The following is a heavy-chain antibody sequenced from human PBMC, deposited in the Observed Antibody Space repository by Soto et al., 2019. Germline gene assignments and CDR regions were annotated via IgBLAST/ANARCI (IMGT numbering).Heavy chain of an antibody. V-gene: IGHV4-34*01. CDR1: GGSFSGYY. CDR2: INHSGST. D-gene: IGHD1-20*01. Sequence: SETLSLTCAVYGGSFSGYYWSWIRQPPGKGLEWIGEINHSGSTNYNPSLKSRVTISVDTSKNQFSLKVNSVTAADTAVYYCATVRYGDSWNYWGQGALVTVSS. CDR3: ATVRYGDSWNY. J-gene: IGHJ4*02.